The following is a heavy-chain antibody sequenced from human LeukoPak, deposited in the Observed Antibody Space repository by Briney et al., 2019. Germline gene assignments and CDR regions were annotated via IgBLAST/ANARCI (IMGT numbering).Heavy chain of an antibody. D-gene: IGHD1-1*01. Sequence: KPSETLSLTCAVSGGSISSSNWWSWVRQPPGKGLEWIGEINHSGSTNYNPSLKSRVTISVDTSKNQFSLKLSSVTAADTAVYYCARGVLRAQGYFDPWGQGTLVTVSS. CDR1: GGSISSSNW. CDR3: ARGVLRAQGYFDP. V-gene: IGHV4-4*02. J-gene: IGHJ5*02. CDR2: INHSGST.